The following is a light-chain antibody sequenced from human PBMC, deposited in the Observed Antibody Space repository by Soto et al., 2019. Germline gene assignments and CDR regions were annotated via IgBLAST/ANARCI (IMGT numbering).Light chain of an antibody. J-gene: IGKJ5*01. CDR3: QQYKNWPL. Sequence: MSQSPPTLSVSTGERVTLSCRTSHSVNSHVAWYQQKPGQAPRLLLYGASTRATGIPFRFSGSGFGTEFTLTISSLQSEDFAVYYCQQYKNWPLFGQGTRLAIK. CDR1: HSVNSH. V-gene: IGKV3-15*01. CDR2: GAS.